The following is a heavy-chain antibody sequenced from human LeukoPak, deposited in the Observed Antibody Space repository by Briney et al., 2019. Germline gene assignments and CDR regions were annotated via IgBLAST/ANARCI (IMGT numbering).Heavy chain of an antibody. J-gene: IGHJ4*02. D-gene: IGHD3-3*01. CDR3: ARVRGLEWLLKHLDS. CDR2: ISYDGSNK. V-gene: IGHV3-30*03. Sequence: SGRSLRLSCAASGFTFSSYGMHWVRQPPGKGLEWVAVISYDGSNKYYADSVKGRFTISRDNAKNSLYLQMNSLRAEDTAIYYCARVRGLEWLLKHLDSWGQGTLVTVSS. CDR1: GFTFSSYG.